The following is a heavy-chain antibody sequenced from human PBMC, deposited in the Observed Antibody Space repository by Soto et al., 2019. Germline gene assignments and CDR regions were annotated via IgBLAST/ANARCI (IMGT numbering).Heavy chain of an antibody. V-gene: IGHV3-21*01. Sequence: PWGSLRLSCAASGFTFVSYSISFCGQAPGKGLEWVSSISSSSSYIYYADSVKGRFTISRDNAKNSLYLQMNSLRAEDTAVYYCARDPDYGSGSMNWFDPWGQGTLVTVSS. D-gene: IGHD3-10*01. CDR1: GFTFVSYS. CDR3: ARDPDYGSGSMNWFDP. CDR2: ISSSSSYI. J-gene: IGHJ5*02.